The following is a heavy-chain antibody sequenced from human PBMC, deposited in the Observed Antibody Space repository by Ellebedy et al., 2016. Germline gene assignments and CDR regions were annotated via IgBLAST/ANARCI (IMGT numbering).Heavy chain of an antibody. J-gene: IGHJ4*02. CDR3: ARPRLDFSSPDFDY. CDR1: GFAFNTYW. CDR2: INGDGSST. Sequence: GGSLRLXXAASGFAFNTYWMHWVRQVPGKGLEWVSHINGDGSSTTYADSVKGRFTISRDNAKNTLYLQMNSLRAEDTAVYYCARPRLDFSSPDFDYWGQGTLVTVSS. V-gene: IGHV3-74*01. D-gene: IGHD6-13*01.